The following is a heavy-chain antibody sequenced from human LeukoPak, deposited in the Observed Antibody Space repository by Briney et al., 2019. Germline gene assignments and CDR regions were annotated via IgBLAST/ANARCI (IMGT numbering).Heavy chain of an antibody. J-gene: IGHJ4*02. CDR2: ISYDGSNK. CDR3: ARGGYDSSGYYGQLDY. Sequence: GGSLRLSCAASGCTFSNSPMHWVRQAPGKGLEWVSLISYDGSNKYYADSVKGRFTITRDNSKNTLYLQMDSLRAEDTAVYYCARGGYDSSGYYGQLDYWGQGTLVTVSS. D-gene: IGHD3-22*01. CDR1: GCTFSNSP. V-gene: IGHV3-30*04.